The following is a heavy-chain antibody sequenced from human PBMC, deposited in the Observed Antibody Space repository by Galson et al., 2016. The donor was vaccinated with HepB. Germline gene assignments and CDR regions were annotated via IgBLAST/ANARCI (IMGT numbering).Heavy chain of an antibody. CDR1: GYTFTSYY. J-gene: IGHJ4*02. D-gene: IGHD3/OR15-3a*01. Sequence: SVKVSCKASGYTFTSYYMHWVRQAPGQGLEWMGIINPSGGSTSYAQKFQGRVAVTRDTSTSTVYMELSSLRSEDTAVYYCARGTGTGGYFDYWGQGTLVTVSS. CDR2: INPSGGST. V-gene: IGHV1-46*01. CDR3: ARGTGTGGYFDY.